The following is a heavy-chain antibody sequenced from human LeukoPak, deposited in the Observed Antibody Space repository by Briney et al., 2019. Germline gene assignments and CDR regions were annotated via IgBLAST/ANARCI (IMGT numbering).Heavy chain of an antibody. J-gene: IGHJ5*02. CDR2: ISGSGGST. V-gene: IGHV3-23*01. Sequence: GGTLRLSCAASGFTFSSYGMSWVRQAPGKGLEWVSAISGSGGSTYYADSVKGRFTISRDNSKNTLYLQMNSLRAEDTAVYYCAKPMVRGNNWFDPWGQGTLVTVSS. D-gene: IGHD3-10*01. CDR1: GFTFSSYG. CDR3: AKPMVRGNNWFDP.